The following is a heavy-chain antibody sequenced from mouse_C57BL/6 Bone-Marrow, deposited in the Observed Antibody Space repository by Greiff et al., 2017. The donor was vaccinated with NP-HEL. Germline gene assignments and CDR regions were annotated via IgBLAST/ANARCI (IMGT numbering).Heavy chain of an antibody. Sequence: VQLQQPGAELVKPGASVKMSCKASGYTFTSYWITWVKQRPGQGLEWIGEIYPGSGSTNYNEKFKSKATLTADKSSSTAYMKLRSLTSEDSSVYFCARFGVTTGYWGQGTTLTVSS. CDR1: GYTFTSYW. D-gene: IGHD2-2*01. J-gene: IGHJ2*01. CDR3: ARFGVTTGY. V-gene: IGHV1-55*01. CDR2: IYPGSGST.